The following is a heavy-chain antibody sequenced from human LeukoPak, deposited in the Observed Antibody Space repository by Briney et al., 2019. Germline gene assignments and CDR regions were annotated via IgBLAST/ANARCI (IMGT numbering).Heavy chain of an antibody. CDR1: GYTFTIYG. V-gene: IGHV1-18*01. CDR2: ISAYNGNT. D-gene: IGHD6-19*01. CDR3: AREVAVAGDWFDP. J-gene: IGHJ5*02. Sequence: ASVTVSFTASGYTFTIYGISWVRQAPGQGLEWMGWISAYNGNTNYAQKLQGRVTMTTDTSTSTAYMELRSLRSDDTAVYYCAREVAVAGDWFDPWGQGTLVTVSS.